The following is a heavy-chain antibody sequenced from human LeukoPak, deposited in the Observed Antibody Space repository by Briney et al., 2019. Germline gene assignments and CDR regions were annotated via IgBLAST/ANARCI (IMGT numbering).Heavy chain of an antibody. D-gene: IGHD2-2*01. Sequence: GGSLRLSCAASGSSVSSSYISWVRQAPGKGLEWVSAIYSGGTTYYADSVKGRFTISRDNSKNMLYLLMNYLRAEDTAMYHCTRQTGESTNFDNWGQGTLVTVSS. V-gene: IGHV3-53*01. CDR2: IYSGGTT. J-gene: IGHJ4*02. CDR1: GSSVSSSY. CDR3: TRQTGESTNFDN.